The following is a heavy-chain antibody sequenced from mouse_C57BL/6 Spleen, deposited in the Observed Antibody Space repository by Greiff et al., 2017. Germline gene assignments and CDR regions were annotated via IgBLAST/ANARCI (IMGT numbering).Heavy chain of an antibody. V-gene: IGHV5-4*03. Sequence: EVMLVESGGGLVKPGGSLKLSCAASGFTFSSYAMSWVRQTPEKRLEWVATISDGGSYTYYPDNVKGRFTISRDNAKNNLYLQVSHLKSEDTAMYYCGRGTVVPYWDFDVWGTWTTVTVSS. D-gene: IGHD1-1*01. CDR1: GFTFSSYA. J-gene: IGHJ1*03. CDR2: ISDGGSYT. CDR3: GRGTVVPYWDFDV.